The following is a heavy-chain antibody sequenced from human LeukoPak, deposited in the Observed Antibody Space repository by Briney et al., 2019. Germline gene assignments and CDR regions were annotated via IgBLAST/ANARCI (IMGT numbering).Heavy chain of an antibody. D-gene: IGHD3-22*01. CDR3: ARRLYYYDSSGYYYVGAFDI. J-gene: IGHJ3*02. CDR2: ISAYNGNT. V-gene: IGHV1-18*01. Sequence: GASVKVSCKASGYTFTSYGISWVRQAPGQGLEGMGWISAYNGNTNYAQKLQGRVTMTTDTSTSTAYMELRSLRCDDTAVYYCARRLYYYDSSGYYYVGAFDIWGQGTMVTVSS. CDR1: GYTFTSYG.